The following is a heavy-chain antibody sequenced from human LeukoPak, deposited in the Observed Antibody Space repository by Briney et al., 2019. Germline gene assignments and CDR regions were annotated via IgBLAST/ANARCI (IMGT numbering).Heavy chain of an antibody. J-gene: IGHJ6*03. CDR3: ARGFKIFPVYYYMDV. V-gene: IGHV4-39*01. Sequence: SETLSLTCTVSGGSISSSSYYWGWIRQPPGKGLEWIGSIYYSGSTYYNPSLKSRVTISVDTSKNQFSLKLSSVTAADTAVYYCARGFKIFPVYYYMDVWGKGTTVTVSS. CDR2: IYYSGST. D-gene: IGHD3-3*01. CDR1: GGSISSSSYY.